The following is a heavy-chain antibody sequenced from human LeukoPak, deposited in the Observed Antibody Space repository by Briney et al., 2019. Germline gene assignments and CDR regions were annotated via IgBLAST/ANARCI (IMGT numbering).Heavy chain of an antibody. CDR1: GYTFTSYG. CDR2: ISAYNGNT. V-gene: IGHV1-18*01. Sequence: ASVTVSCTASGYTFTSYGISWVRQAPGQGLEWMGWISAYNGNTNYAQKLQGRVTMTTDTSTSTAYMELRSLRSDDTAVYYCASWGYCSSTSCPLDYWGQGTLVTVSS. J-gene: IGHJ4*02. CDR3: ASWGYCSSTSCPLDY. D-gene: IGHD2-2*01.